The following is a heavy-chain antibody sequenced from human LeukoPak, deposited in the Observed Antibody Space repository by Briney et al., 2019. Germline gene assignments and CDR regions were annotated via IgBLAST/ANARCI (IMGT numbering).Heavy chain of an antibody. CDR3: ARGSRMATASYGMDV. CDR2: IDSSSSYM. V-gene: IGHV3-21*01. CDR1: GFTFSSYG. J-gene: IGHJ6*02. Sequence: GGSLRLSCAASGFTFSSYGMHWVRQAPGKGLEWVSSIDSSSSYMYYADSERGRFTISRDNAKNSLYLRMNSLRAEDTAVYYCARGSRMATASYGMDVWGQGTTVTVSS. D-gene: IGHD5-24*01.